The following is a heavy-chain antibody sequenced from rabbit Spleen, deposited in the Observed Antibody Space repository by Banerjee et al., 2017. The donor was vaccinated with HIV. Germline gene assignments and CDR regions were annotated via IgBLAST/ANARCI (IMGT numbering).Heavy chain of an antibody. Sequence: QSLEESGGDLVKPGASLTLTCTASRFSFSSNYWICWVRQAPGKGLEWIACIGGGRGATDYASRAKGRFTISKTSSTTVTLQMTSLTAADTATYFCVRDSGRSDDNLWGQGTLVTVS. CDR3: VRDSGRSDDNL. D-gene: IGHD1-1*01. J-gene: IGHJ4*01. CDR2: IGGGRGAT. V-gene: IGHV1S40*01. CDR1: RFSFSSNYW.